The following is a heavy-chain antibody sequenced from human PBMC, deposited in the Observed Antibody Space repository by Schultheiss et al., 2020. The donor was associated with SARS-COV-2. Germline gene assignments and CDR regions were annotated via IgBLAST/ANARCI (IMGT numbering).Heavy chain of an antibody. D-gene: IGHD3-3*01. V-gene: IGHV4-39*07. Sequence: SQTLSLTCTVSGGSISSTSHYWGWIRQPPGKGLEWIGHVYYSGSTYYNPSLKSRVTISVDTSKNQFSLKVTSVTAADTAVYYCARDLAYDFWRGYSGWFDPWGQGTLVTVSS. CDR1: GGSISSTSHY. CDR3: ARDLAYDFWRGYSGWFDP. CDR2: VYYSGST. J-gene: IGHJ5*02.